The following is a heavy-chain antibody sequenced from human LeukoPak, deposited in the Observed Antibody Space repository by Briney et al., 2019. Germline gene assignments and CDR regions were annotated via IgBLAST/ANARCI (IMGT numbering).Heavy chain of an antibody. Sequence: SVKVSCKASGGTFSSYAISWVRQAPGQGLEWMGGIIPIFGTANYAQKFQGRVTITTDESTSTAYMELSSLRSEDTAVYYCATPLREWLSIPTSHWAFDIWGQGTMVTVSS. D-gene: IGHD3-3*01. J-gene: IGHJ3*02. V-gene: IGHV1-69*05. CDR3: ATPLREWLSIPTSHWAFDI. CDR1: GGTFSSYA. CDR2: IIPIFGTA.